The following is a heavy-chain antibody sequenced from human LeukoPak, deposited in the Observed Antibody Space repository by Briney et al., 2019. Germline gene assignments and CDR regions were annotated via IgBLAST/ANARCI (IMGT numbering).Heavy chain of an antibody. Sequence: GGSLRLSCAASGFTFSSYAMHWVRQAPGKGLEWVAVISYDGSNKYYADSVKGRFTISRDNSKNTLYLQMNSLRAEDTAVYYCAKVEVTTLPWYFDLWGRGTLVTVSS. V-gene: IGHV3-30*04. CDR1: GFTFSSYA. CDR2: ISYDGSNK. J-gene: IGHJ2*01. CDR3: AKVEVTTLPWYFDL. D-gene: IGHD4-17*01.